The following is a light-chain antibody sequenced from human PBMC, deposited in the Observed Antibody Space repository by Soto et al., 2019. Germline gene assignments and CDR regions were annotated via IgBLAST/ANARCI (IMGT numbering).Light chain of an antibody. CDR2: KAS. CDR3: QHYNSYSEA. CDR1: QTLSSW. V-gene: IGKV1-5*03. Sequence: DIQMTQSPSSVSASVGDRVTITCRASQTLSSWLAWYQQKPGKAPKLLIYKASTLKSGVPSRFSGSGSGTEFTLTISSLQPDDFATYYCQHYNSYSEAFGQGTEVDIK. J-gene: IGKJ1*01.